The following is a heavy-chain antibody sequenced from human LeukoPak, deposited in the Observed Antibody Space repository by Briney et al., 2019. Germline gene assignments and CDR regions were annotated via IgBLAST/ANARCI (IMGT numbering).Heavy chain of an antibody. D-gene: IGHD3-3*01. V-gene: IGHV1-18*01. CDR1: GYTFTSYG. J-gene: IGHJ4*02. Sequence: ASVKVSCKASGYTFTSYGISWVRQAPGQGLEWMGWISAYNGNTNYAQKLQGRVTMTTDTSTSTAYMELRSLRSDDTAVYYCAKVGFWSGYYSAGEFDYWGQGTLVTVSS. CDR3: AKVGFWSGYYSAGEFDY. CDR2: ISAYNGNT.